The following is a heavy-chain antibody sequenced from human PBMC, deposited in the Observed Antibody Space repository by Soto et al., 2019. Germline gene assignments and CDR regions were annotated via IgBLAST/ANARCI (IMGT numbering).Heavy chain of an antibody. J-gene: IGHJ4*02. CDR1: GGSISSSSYY. D-gene: IGHD6-13*01. CDR3: ATTGSSRPTSDY. Sequence: PSETLSLTCTVSGGSISSSSYYWGWIRQPPGKGLEWIGSIYYSGSTYYNPSLKSRVTISVDTSKNQFSLKLSSVTAADTAVYYCATTGSSRPTSDYWGQGTLVTVSS. CDR2: IYYSGST. V-gene: IGHV4-39*01.